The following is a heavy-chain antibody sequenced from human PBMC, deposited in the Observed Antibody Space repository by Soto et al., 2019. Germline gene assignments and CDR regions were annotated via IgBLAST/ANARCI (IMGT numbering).Heavy chain of an antibody. CDR2: IWYDGSNK. J-gene: IGHJ6*02. CDR3: AREFEQQLVQDYYYGMDV. CDR1: GFTFSSYG. Sequence: GGSLRLSCAASGFTFSSYGMHWVRQAPGKGLEWVAVIWYDGSNKYYADSVKGRFTISRDNSKNTLYLQMNSLRAEDTAVYYCAREFEQQLVQDYYYGMDVWGQGTTVTVSS. V-gene: IGHV3-33*01. D-gene: IGHD6-13*01.